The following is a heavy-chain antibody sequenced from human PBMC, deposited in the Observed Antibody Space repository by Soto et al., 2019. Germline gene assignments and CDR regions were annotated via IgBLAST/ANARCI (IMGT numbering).Heavy chain of an antibody. J-gene: IGHJ6*02. CDR1: GGSVSSVGYY. CDR3: ARGKPFSGMDV. V-gene: IGHV4-31*03. CDR2: ICSNGNT. Sequence: QVQLQESGPGLVRPSQTLSLTCIVSGGSVSSVGYYCSWVRQHPGTGLEWIGYICSNGNTYYDPSLKSRVTISVDTSKNQFSLNLNSVTAADTAVYWCARGKPFSGMDVWGQGTTVTVSS.